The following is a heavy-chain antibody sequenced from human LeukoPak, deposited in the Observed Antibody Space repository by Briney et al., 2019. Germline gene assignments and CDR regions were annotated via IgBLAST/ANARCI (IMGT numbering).Heavy chain of an antibody. CDR3: ATEVTD. CDR1: GYTVSGYY. V-gene: IGHV1-2*02. D-gene: IGHD5-18*01. J-gene: IGHJ4*02. CDR2: INPNSGGT. Sequence: ASVKVSFKASGYTVSGYYMHWVRQAPRPGLEWMGWINPNSGGTKYAQKFQGRVTMTRDTSISTAYMELSRLRSDDTVVYYCATEVTDWGQGTLVTVSS.